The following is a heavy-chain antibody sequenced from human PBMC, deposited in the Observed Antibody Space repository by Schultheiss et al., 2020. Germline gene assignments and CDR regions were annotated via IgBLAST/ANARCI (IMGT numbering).Heavy chain of an antibody. J-gene: IGHJ4*02. CDR3: AKTVRGYSYGTRHYFDY. CDR1: GFTFSSYA. D-gene: IGHD5-18*01. Sequence: GGSLRLSCAASGFTFSSYAMSWVRQAPGKGLEWVSVISDSGGSTYYADSVKGRFTISRDNSKNTLYLQMNSLRAEDTAVYYCAKTVRGYSYGTRHYFDYWGQGTLVTVSS. CDR2: ISDSGGST. V-gene: IGHV3-23*01.